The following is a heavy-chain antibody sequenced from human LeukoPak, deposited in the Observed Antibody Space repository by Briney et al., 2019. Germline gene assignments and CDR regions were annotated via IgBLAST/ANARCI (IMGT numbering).Heavy chain of an antibody. V-gene: IGHV3-30-3*01. J-gene: IGHJ5*02. D-gene: IGHD3-22*01. CDR3: ARGAQDYYDSSCYYH. Sequence: PGGSLRLSCAASAFTFSSYAMHWVRQAPGKGLEWVAVISYDGSNKYYADSVKGRFTISRDNSKNTLYLQMNSLRPEDTAVYYCARGAQDYYDSSCYYHWGQGTLVTVSS. CDR2: ISYDGSNK. CDR1: AFTFSSYA.